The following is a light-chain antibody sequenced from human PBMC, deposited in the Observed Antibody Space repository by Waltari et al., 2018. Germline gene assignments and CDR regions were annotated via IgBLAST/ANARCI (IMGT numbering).Light chain of an antibody. CDR1: SSSLGTHY. CDR2: RNN. Sequence: QSVLTQPPSPSGTPGPRFTISCSGSSSSLGTHYIYWHLQLPGTAPKLLIYRNNHRPSGVPDRFSGSRSGTSASLAISGLRSEDEANYYCATWDDSLSGRVFGGGAKLTVL. CDR3: ATWDDSLSGRV. J-gene: IGLJ3*02. V-gene: IGLV1-47*01.